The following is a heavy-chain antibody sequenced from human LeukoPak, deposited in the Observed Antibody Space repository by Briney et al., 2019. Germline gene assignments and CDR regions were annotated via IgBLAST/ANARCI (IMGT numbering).Heavy chain of an antibody. V-gene: IGHV1-8*03. J-gene: IGHJ6*03. Sequence: EASVKVSCNASGYTFTSYGISWVRQAPGQALEWVGWMNPNSCNTGCAQKFQGRVTITRNTSISTAYMELSSLRSEDTAVYYCARVTYCSSSSCYKRGPMDVWGKGTTVTVSS. CDR3: ARVTYCSSSSCYKRGPMDV. CDR2: MNPNSCNT. D-gene: IGHD2-2*02. CDR1: GYTFTSYG.